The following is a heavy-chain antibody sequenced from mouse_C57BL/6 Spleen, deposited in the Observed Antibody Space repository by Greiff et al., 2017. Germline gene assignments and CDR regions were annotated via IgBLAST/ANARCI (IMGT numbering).Heavy chain of an antibody. J-gene: IGHJ4*01. CDR3: ARPRSSTRDAMDY. CDR2: ISSGSSTI. Sequence: EVQLVESGGGLVKPGGSLKLSCAASGFTFSDYGMHWVRQAPEKGLEWVAYISSGSSTIYYAATVKGRFTISRDNAKNTLFLQMTSLRSEDTAMYYCARPRSSTRDAMDYWGQGTLVTVSS. V-gene: IGHV5-17*01. CDR1: GFTFSDYG. D-gene: IGHD1-1*01.